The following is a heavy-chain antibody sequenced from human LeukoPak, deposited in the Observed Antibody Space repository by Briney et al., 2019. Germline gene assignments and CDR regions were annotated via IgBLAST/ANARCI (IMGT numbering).Heavy chain of an antibody. CDR3: ARDPYCSGGSCSLDY. Sequence: PGGSLRLSCAASGFTFSSYGMNWVRQAPGKGLEWVSYISSGTTSLFYADSVKGRFTISRDNAKNSLYLQMNSLRVEDTAVYYCARDPYCSGGSCSLDYWGQGTLVTVSS. J-gene: IGHJ4*02. CDR2: ISSGTTSL. CDR1: GFTFSSYG. V-gene: IGHV3-48*01. D-gene: IGHD2-15*01.